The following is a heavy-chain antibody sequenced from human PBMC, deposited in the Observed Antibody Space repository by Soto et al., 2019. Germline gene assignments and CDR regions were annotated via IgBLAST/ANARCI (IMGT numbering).Heavy chain of an antibody. J-gene: IGHJ6*02. V-gene: IGHV4-30-2*01. CDR3: ARGSSSYWDYGLGV. D-gene: IGHD6-6*01. CDR1: GDSISRGGYS. Sequence: SETLSLTCAVSGDSISRGGYSWTWIRQPPGKALEWIGYIYDSGSTSYNSSLKSRVTISVDRSKNQFSLKLTSVTAADTAVYFCARGSSSYWDYGLGVWGQGNTGTVSS. CDR2: IYDSGST.